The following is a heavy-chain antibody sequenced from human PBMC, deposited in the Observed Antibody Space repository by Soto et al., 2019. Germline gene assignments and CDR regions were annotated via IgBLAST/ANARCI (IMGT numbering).Heavy chain of an antibody. CDR1: GASTVSHYH. D-gene: IGHD1-26*01. J-gene: IGHJ4*02. Sequence: PSETLSLTCSVSGASTVSHYHWTWIRQPPGKGLEWMGYIYNSGTTFYNPSLTSRLSISMDTSGNQFSLELRSVTAADTAVYYCALALGPTTGLDYWGQGTLVT. CDR2: IYNSGTT. V-gene: IGHV4-31*02. CDR3: ALALGPTTGLDY.